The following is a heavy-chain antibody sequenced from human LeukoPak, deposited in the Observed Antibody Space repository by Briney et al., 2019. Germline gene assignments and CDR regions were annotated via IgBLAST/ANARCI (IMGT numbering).Heavy chain of an antibody. J-gene: IGHJ5*02. CDR3: ARNDILTGFNWFDP. V-gene: IGHV4-59*08. Sequence: SETLSLTCTVSGGSVSSYYWSWIRQPPGKGLEWIGYMYYSGSTNYNPSLKSRVTISVDTSKNQFSLKLSSVTAADTAVYYCARNDILTGFNWFDPWGQGTLVTVSS. D-gene: IGHD3-9*01. CDR1: GGSVSSYY. CDR2: MYYSGST.